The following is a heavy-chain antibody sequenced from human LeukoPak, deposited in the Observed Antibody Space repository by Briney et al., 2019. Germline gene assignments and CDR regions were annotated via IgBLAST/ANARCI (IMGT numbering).Heavy chain of an antibody. CDR1: GRSISSYY. J-gene: IGHJ5*02. Sequence: PSETLSLTCTVSGRSISSYYWSWIRQPPGKGLEWIGYIYYSGSTNYNPSLKSRVTISVGTSKNQFSLKLSSVTAADTAVYYCARASLCSSTSCYSGDWFDPWGQGTLVTVSS. CDR3: ARASLCSSTSCYSGDWFDP. V-gene: IGHV4-59*01. D-gene: IGHD2-2*01. CDR2: IYYSGST.